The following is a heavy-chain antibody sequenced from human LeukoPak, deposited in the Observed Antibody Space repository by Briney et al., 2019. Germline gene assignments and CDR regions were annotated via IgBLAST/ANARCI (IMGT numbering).Heavy chain of an antibody. CDR1: GGSISSYY. CDR2: IYYSGST. D-gene: IGHD7-27*01. V-gene: IGHV4-59*01. Sequence: SETLSLTCTVSGGSISSYYWSWIRQPPGKGLEWIGYIYYSGSTNYNPSLKSRVTISVDTSKNQFSLKLSSVTAADTAVYYCARVLGMLEGYDYWGQGTLVTVSS. CDR3: ARVLGMLEGYDY. J-gene: IGHJ4*02.